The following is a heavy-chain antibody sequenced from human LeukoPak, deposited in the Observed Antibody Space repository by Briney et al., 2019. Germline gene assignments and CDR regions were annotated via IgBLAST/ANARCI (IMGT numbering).Heavy chain of an antibody. CDR1: GFTFNSYW. CDR3: ARMGGPGYYYYGMDV. D-gene: IGHD3-16*01. J-gene: IGHJ6*02. V-gene: IGHV3-48*02. Sequence: GGSLRLSCAASGFTFNSYWMHWLRQAPGKGLEWISFITSSSSTKYYTDSVKGRFTISRDNVKNSLYLQVNGRRHEFMAVYYCARMGGPGYYYYGMDVWGQGPTVTVSS. CDR2: ITSSSSTK.